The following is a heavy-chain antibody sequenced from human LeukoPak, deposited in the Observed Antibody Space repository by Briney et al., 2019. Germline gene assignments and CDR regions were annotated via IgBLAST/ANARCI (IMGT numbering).Heavy chain of an antibody. CDR3: ARLRYSSSWYLYYFDY. V-gene: IGHV4-59*08. CDR2: IYRSSST. D-gene: IGHD6-13*01. Sequence: SETLSLTCTVSGGSLSNYYWSWIRQPPGKGLEWIGYIYRSSSTNYNPSLKSRVTISVDTSQNQFSLKLSSVTAADTAVYYCARLRYSSSWYLYYFDYWGQGTLVTVSS. J-gene: IGHJ4*02. CDR1: GGSLSNYY.